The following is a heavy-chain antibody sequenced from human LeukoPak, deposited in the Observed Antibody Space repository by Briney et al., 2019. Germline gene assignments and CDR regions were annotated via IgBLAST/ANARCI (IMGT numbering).Heavy chain of an antibody. Sequence: PGGSLRLSCAASGFTFSSYWMRWVRQAPGKGLEWVSAISGSGGSTYYADSVKGRFTISRDNSKNTLYLQMNSLRAEDTAVYYCIGGNSLFDYWGQGTPVTVSS. D-gene: IGHD4-23*01. J-gene: IGHJ4*02. V-gene: IGHV3-23*01. CDR2: ISGSGGST. CDR1: GFTFSSYW. CDR3: IGGNSLFDY.